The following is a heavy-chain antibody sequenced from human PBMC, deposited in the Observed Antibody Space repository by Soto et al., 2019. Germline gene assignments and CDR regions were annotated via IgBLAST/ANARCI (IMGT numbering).Heavy chain of an antibody. D-gene: IGHD2-15*01. CDR3: AKDWGRVTCYHY. Sequence: DVHLLESGGGLVQPGGSLRLSCVASGFTFSGYAMGWVRQAPGKGLEWVSGISYTGGDTYYADSVRGRFTISRDNSKNTLYLQMSSLRAEDTGTYYCAKDWGRVTCYHYWGQGTLVAVSS. CDR2: ISYTGGDT. J-gene: IGHJ4*02. V-gene: IGHV3-23*01. CDR1: GFTFSGYA.